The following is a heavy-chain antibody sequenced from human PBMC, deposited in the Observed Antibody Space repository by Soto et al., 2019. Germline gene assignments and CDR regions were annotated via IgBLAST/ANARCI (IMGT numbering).Heavy chain of an antibody. D-gene: IGHD2-2*01. J-gene: IGHJ6*02. CDR1: GFACSSYG. CDR2: ISYDGSNK. Sequence: QVHLVESGGGVVQPGRSLRLSCAASGFACSSYGMHWVRQAPGKGLEWVAVISYDGSNKYYADSVKGRFTISRDNSKNTLYLQMNSLRAADTAVYYSAKAPAIVLVPPAMNYYYGMDVWRQGTTVTVSS. V-gene: IGHV3-30*18. CDR3: AKAPAIVLVPPAMNYYYGMDV.